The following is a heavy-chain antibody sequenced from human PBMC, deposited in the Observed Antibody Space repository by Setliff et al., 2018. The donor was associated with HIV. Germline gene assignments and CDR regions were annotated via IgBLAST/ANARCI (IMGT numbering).Heavy chain of an antibody. V-gene: IGHV3-74*01. CDR3: ANYGDY. Sequence: GGSLRLSCAASGFTFDDYGMHWVRQAPGKGLEWVSHINSDGSTTNYADSVKGRFTISRDNAKNTLYLEMNSLTAEDTAVYYCANYGDYWGQGTLVTVSS. D-gene: IGHD1-7*01. J-gene: IGHJ4*03. CDR1: GFTFDDYG. CDR2: INSDGSTT.